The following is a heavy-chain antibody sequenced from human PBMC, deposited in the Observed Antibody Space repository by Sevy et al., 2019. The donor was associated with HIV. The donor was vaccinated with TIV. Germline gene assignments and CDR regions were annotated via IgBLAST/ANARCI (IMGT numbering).Heavy chain of an antibody. V-gene: IGHV3-30*18. CDR1: GFTFSSYG. Sequence: GGSLRLSCAASGFTFSSYGMHWVRQAPGKGLEWVSVISYDGSTKYYADSVKGRFTISRDNSKNTLYLQMNSLRAEDTAVYYCAKGKYSSWSRDFGPFDFWGQGTLVTVSS. D-gene: IGHD6-6*01. CDR2: ISYDGSTK. J-gene: IGHJ4*02. CDR3: AKGKYSSWSRDFGPFDF.